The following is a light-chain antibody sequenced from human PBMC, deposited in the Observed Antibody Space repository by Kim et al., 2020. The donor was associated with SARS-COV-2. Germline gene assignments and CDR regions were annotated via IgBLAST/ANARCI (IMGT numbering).Light chain of an antibody. CDR3: CSYAGSTTLWV. V-gene: IGLV2-23*02. J-gene: IGLJ3*02. Sequence: LTQPASVSGSPGQSITISCTGTSSDVGSYNLVSWYQQHPGKAPRLIIYEVTQRPSGVSNRFSGSKSGNTASLTISGLQAEDEADYYCCSYAGSTTLWVFGGGTKVTVL. CDR1: SSDVGSYNL. CDR2: EVT.